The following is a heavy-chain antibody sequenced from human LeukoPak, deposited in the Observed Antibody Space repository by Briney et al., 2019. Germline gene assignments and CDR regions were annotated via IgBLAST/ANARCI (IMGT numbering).Heavy chain of an antibody. CDR2: INHSGST. V-gene: IGHV4-34*01. CDR1: GGSFSGYY. CDR3: ARGKRNTYYYDSSGSFDY. Sequence: SETLSLTCAVYGGSFSGYYWSWIRQPPGKGLEWIGEINHSGSTNYNPSLKSRVTISVDTSKNQFSLKLSSVTAVDMAVYYCARGKRNTYYYDSSGSFDYWGQGTLVTVSS. J-gene: IGHJ4*02. D-gene: IGHD3-22*01.